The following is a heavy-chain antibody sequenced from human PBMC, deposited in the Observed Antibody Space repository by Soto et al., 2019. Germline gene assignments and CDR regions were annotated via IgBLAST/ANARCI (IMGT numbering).Heavy chain of an antibody. D-gene: IGHD2-8*01. J-gene: IGHJ4*02. Sequence: GSLLLACRAPGFTFTSFAIHWVRQAPGKGLEWVAVISENGVNKYSAESVRGRFVISRDNSKNTVELEMNSLRPEDKAIYFCARRLTKTVSALGYWGQGTLVTVSS. V-gene: IGHV3-30*09. CDR1: GFTFTSFA. CDR3: ARRLTKTVSALGY. CDR2: ISENGVNK.